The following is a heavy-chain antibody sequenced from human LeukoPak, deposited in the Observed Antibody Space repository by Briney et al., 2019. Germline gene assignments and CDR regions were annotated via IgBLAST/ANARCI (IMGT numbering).Heavy chain of an antibody. CDR1: GASISSGLYF. J-gene: IGHJ5*02. Sequence: SETLSLTCTVSGASISSGLYFWTWIRQPAGKGLEWIGRIYTSGNTTVYTTGSTTYNPSLKSRVTISADTSKSQFSLKLKSVTAADRAVYFCARARCINGICEWFDPWGQGTLVTVSS. CDR3: ARARCINGICEWFDP. CDR2: IYTSGNTTVYTTGST. D-gene: IGHD2-8*01. V-gene: IGHV4-61*02.